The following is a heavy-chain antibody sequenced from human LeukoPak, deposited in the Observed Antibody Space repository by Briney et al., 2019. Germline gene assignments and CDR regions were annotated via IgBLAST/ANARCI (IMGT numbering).Heavy chain of an antibody. J-gene: IGHJ4*02. CDR2: MYTSGST. Sequence: PSETLSLTCTVFGGSISSYYWSWIRQPAGKGLEWIGRMYTSGSTNYNPSLKSRVTMSVDTSKNQFSLKLSSVTAADTSVYYCAGDTRYYFGSGNYLYYFYYWGQGTLVTVSS. D-gene: IGHD3-10*01. V-gene: IGHV4-4*07. CDR3: AGDTRYYFGSGNYLYYFYY. CDR1: GGSISSYY.